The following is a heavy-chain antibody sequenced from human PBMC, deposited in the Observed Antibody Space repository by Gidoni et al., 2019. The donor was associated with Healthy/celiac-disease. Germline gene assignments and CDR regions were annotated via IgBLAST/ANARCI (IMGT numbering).Heavy chain of an antibody. CDR1: GASISSSNW. D-gene: IGHD2-2*01. CDR3: ARGRVVPAAKYGMDV. J-gene: IGHJ6*02. CDR2: IYHSGST. Sequence: QVQLQESGPRRVKPSGTLSLTCAVSGASISSSNWWSWVRQPPGQGLELIGEIYHSGSTNYNPSFKSRVPLSVDKSKNQFSLQLSSVTAADPAVYYCARGRVVPAAKYGMDVWGQGPTVTVSS. V-gene: IGHV4-4*02.